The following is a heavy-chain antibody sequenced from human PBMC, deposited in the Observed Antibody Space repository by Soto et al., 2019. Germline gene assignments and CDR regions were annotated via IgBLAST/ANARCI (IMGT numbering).Heavy chain of an antibody. CDR2: IKSKTDGGTT. Sequence: GSLRLSCAASGFTFSNAWMSWVRQAPGKGLEWVGRIKSKTDGGTTDYAAPVKGRFTISRDDSKNTLYLQMNSLKTEDTAVYYCTTDRLVGATPLYYYYGMDVWGQGTTVTVSS. CDR1: GFTFSNAW. J-gene: IGHJ6*02. CDR3: TTDRLVGATPLYYYYGMDV. D-gene: IGHD1-26*01. V-gene: IGHV3-15*01.